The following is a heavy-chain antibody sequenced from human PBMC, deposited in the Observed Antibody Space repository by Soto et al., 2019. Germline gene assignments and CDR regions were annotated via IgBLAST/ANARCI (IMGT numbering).Heavy chain of an antibody. CDR2: IIPILGIA. J-gene: IGHJ4*02. D-gene: IGHD2-15*01. Sequence: QVQLVQSGAEVKKPGSSVKVSCKASGGTFSSYTISWVRQAPGQGLEWMGRIIPILGIANYAQKFQGRVTITADKSTSTAYMELSSLRSEDTAVYYCARAFGYCGGGSCYQYYFDYWGQGTLVTVSS. CDR1: GGTFSSYT. V-gene: IGHV1-69*02. CDR3: ARAFGYCGGGSCYQYYFDY.